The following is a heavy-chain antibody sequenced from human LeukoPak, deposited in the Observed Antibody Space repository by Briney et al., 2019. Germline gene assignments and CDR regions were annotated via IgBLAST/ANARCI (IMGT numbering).Heavy chain of an antibody. V-gene: IGHV3-74*01. CDR3: ARGEYCSGGSCYSAAFDI. CDR1: GFTFSSYW. CDR2: IYSDGSST. Sequence: GGSLRLSCAASGFTFSSYWMHWVRQAPGKGLVWVSRIYSDGSSTNYADSVKGRFAISRDNAKNTLYLQMNSLRAEDTAVYYCARGEYCSGGSCYSAAFDIWGQGTMVTVSS. D-gene: IGHD2-15*01. J-gene: IGHJ3*02.